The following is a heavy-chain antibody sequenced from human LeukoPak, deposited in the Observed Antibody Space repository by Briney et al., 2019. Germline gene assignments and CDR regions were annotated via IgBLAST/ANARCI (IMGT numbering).Heavy chain of an antibody. CDR3: AKEKGWELLRSYIDF. Sequence: GRSLRLSCETSGFTFSSYGMHWVRQAPGKGLQWVAVISFDGTNTAYLDSVKGRFTISRDNSKNTLYLQMNSLTSEDTATYYCAKEKGWELLRSYIDFWGQGTLVTVYS. CDR2: ISFDGTNT. CDR1: GFTFSSYG. D-gene: IGHD1-26*01. J-gene: IGHJ4*02. V-gene: IGHV3-30*18.